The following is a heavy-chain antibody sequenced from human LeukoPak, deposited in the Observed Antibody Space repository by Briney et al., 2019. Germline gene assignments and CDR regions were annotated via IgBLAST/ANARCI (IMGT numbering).Heavy chain of an antibody. CDR1: GGSISSYY. Sequence: SETLSLTCSVSGGSISSYYWSWIRQPPGKGLEWIGYTYYSGSTNYDPSLRSRVTISVDTSKNQFSLQLNSVTPEDTAVYFCARTTVVATSIDKYDVFDTWGQGAMVTVSS. CDR3: ARTTVVATSIDKYDVFDT. V-gene: IGHV4-59*12. J-gene: IGHJ3*02. D-gene: IGHD2-21*02. CDR2: TYYSGST.